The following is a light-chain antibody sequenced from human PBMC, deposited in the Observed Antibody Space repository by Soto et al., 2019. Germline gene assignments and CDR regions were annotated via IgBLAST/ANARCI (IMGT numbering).Light chain of an antibody. Sequence: DIVMTQSPLSLPVTPGEPASISCRSSQSLLHSNGYNYLDWYLQKPGQSPQLLIYLGSNRASGVXDXSSGNGSGTDFTLKISGVEAEDVGFYFYMQALRSRWTFGQGTKVEIK. J-gene: IGKJ1*01. CDR1: QSLLHSNGYNY. CDR3: MQALRSRWT. V-gene: IGKV2-28*01. CDR2: LGS.